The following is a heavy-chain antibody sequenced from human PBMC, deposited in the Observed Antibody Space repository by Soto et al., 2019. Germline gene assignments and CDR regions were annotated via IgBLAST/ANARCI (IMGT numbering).Heavy chain of an antibody. Sequence: QVQLVQSGAEVKKPGSSVKVSCKASGGTFSSYTISWVRQAPGQGLEWMGRIIPILGIANYAQKFQGRVTIDADKSTSKAYMELSSLRGEDTAVYYCARDRGVVGATGGHWFDPWGQGTLVTVSS. V-gene: IGHV1-69*08. D-gene: IGHD1-26*01. CDR2: IIPILGIA. CDR1: GGTFSSYT. CDR3: ARDRGVVGATGGHWFDP. J-gene: IGHJ5*02.